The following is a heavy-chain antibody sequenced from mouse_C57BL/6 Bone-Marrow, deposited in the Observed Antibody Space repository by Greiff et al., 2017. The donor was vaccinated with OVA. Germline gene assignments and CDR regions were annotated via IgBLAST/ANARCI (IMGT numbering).Heavy chain of an antibody. Sequence: EVQLQESGGGLVQPGGSLKLSCAASGFTFSDYGMAWVRQAPRKGPEWVAFISNLAYSIYYADTVTGRFTISRENAKNTLYLEMSSLRSEDTAMYYCARHEGGLPWYFDVWGTGTTVTVSS. V-gene: IGHV5-15*01. J-gene: IGHJ1*03. D-gene: IGHD2-4*01. CDR2: ISNLAYSI. CDR1: GFTFSDYG. CDR3: ARHEGGLPWYFDV.